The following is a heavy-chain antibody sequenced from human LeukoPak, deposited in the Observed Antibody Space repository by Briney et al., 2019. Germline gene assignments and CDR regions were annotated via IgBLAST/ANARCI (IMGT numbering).Heavy chain of an antibody. Sequence: KGLEWVSAITWNISSIGYADSVKGRFTICRDNGKNSPYLQMNSLRAEATALYYCAKDRQFLNSSAYWFVPFGQGNLVTVSS. CDR3: AKDRQFLNSSAYWFVP. CDR2: ITWNISSI. J-gene: IGHJ5*02. V-gene: IGHV3-9*01. D-gene: IGHD6-6*01.